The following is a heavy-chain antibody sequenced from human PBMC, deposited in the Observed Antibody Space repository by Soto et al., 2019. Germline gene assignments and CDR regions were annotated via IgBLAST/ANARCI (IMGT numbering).Heavy chain of an antibody. CDR3: ARDGYSSSVSDY. CDR2: IKQDGSEK. CDR1: GFTFSSYW. Sequence: GGSLRLSCAASGFTFSSYWMSRVRQAPGKGLEWVANIKQDGSEKYYVDSVRGRFTISRDNAKNSLYLQMNSLRAEDTAVYYCARDGYSSSVSDYWGQGTLVTVSS. V-gene: IGHV3-7*01. J-gene: IGHJ4*02. D-gene: IGHD6-6*01.